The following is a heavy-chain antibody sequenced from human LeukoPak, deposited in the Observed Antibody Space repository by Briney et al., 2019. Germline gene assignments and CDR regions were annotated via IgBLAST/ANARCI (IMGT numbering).Heavy chain of an antibody. D-gene: IGHD3-9*01. V-gene: IGHV6-1*01. Sequence: SQTLSLTCAISGDSVSGNRATWNWLRQSPSRGLEWLGRIYYRSKWYADYAVSVKGRITTNPDTSKNQFSLLLNSVTPEDTAVYFYGRAEHDWGPDYWGQGTLVTVSS. CDR1: GDSVSGNRAT. CDR3: GRAEHDWGPDY. CDR2: IYYRSKWYA. J-gene: IGHJ4*02.